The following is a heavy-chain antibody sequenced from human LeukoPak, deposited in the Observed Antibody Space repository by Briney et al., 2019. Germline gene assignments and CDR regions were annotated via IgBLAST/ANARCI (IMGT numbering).Heavy chain of an antibody. CDR2: ISYDGSNK. CDR1: GFTFSSYA. Sequence: GGSLRLSCAASGFTFSSYAMHWVRQAPGKGLEWVAVISYDGSNKYYADSVKGRFTISRDNSKNTLYLQMNSLRAEDTAVYYCARGTGHYYDSSGYRHWGQGTLVTVSS. V-gene: IGHV3-30*04. J-gene: IGHJ4*02. CDR3: ARGTGHYYDSSGYRH. D-gene: IGHD3-22*01.